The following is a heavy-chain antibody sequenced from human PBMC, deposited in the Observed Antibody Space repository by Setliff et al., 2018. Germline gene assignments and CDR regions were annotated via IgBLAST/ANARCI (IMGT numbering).Heavy chain of an antibody. V-gene: IGHV4-39*07. CDR1: GGSISSMSYY. D-gene: IGHD3-9*01. CDR2: IYHSGSS. Sequence: PSETLSLTCTVSGGSISSMSYYWGWIRQPPGKGLEWIGSIYHSGSSYYNSSLRSRVTISVDTSKNQFSLILRSVTAADTAVYYCARERYFDWFFEDWGHGTLVTVSS. CDR3: ARERYFDWFFED. J-gene: IGHJ4*01.